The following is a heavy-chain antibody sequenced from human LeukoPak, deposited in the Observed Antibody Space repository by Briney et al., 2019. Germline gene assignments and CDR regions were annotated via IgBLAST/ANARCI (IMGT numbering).Heavy chain of an antibody. CDR3: ARFKASFDYQLLDV. J-gene: IGHJ6*02. D-gene: IGHD3-9*01. CDR2: INAGNGNT. V-gene: IGHV1-3*01. CDR1: GYSFTNYA. Sequence: GASVKVSCKASGYSFTNYAMHWVRQAPGQRLEWMGWINAGNGNTKYSQKFQGRVTITRDTSASTAYMELSSLRSEDTAVYYCARFKASFDYQLLDVWGQGTTVTVSS.